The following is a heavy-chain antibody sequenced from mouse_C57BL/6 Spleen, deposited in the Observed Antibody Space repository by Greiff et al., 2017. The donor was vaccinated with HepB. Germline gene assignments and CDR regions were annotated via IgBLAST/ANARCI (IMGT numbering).Heavy chain of an antibody. CDR1: GYTFTSYW. V-gene: IGHV1-69*01. CDR2: IDPSDSYT. CDR3: ARSGLLPFFDY. Sequence: VQLQQSGAELVMPGASVKLSCKASGYTFTSYWMHWVKQRPGQGLEWIGEIDPSDSYTNYNQKFKGKSTLTVDKSSSTAYMQLSSLTSEDSAVYYCARSGLLPFFDYWGQGTTLTVSS. J-gene: IGHJ2*01. D-gene: IGHD2-3*01.